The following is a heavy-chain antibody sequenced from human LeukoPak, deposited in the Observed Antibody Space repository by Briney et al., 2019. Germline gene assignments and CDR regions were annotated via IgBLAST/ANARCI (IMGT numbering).Heavy chain of an antibody. D-gene: IGHD6-13*01. V-gene: IGHV4-59*12. J-gene: IGHJ4*02. CDR3: ARGSAAARPDY. CDR2: IYNSGST. CDR1: GDSFSYFY. Sequence: SETLSLTCTVSGDSFSYFYWSWIRQPPGKGLEWIGYIYNSGSTNYNPSLKSRVTISLDTSKNQFSLKLSSVTAADTAVYYCARGSAAARPDYWGQGTLVTVSS.